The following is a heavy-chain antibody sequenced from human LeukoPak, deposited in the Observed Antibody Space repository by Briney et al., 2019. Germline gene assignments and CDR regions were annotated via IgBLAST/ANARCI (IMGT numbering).Heavy chain of an antibody. J-gene: IGHJ4*02. CDR3: ARASNIAALSD. D-gene: IGHD6-6*01. Sequence: SVKVSCKASGYTFTGYYMHWVRQAPGQGLEWMGRIIPILGIANYAQKFQGRVTITADKSTSTAYMELSSLRSEDTAVYYCARASNIAALSDWGQGTLVTVSS. V-gene: IGHV1-69*02. CDR2: IIPILGIA. CDR1: GYTFTGYY.